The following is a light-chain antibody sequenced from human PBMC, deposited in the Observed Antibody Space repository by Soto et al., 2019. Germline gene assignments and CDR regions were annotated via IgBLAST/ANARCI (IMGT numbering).Light chain of an antibody. CDR2: GAS. CDR3: QRHRTSPGN. Sequence: RASQSASSNLAWYQQKPGQAPRLPIYGASTRATGIPARFSFSGYGTEFTLSLRCLHSEEIALYNCQRHRTSPGNFGGGTKVDI. CDR1: QSASSN. V-gene: IGKV3-15*01. J-gene: IGKJ4*01.